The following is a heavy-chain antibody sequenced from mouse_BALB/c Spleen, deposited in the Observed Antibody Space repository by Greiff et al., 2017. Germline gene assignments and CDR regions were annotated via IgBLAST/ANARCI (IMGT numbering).Heavy chain of an antibody. V-gene: IGHV5-12-1*01. CDR3: ARHGAYVSAWFAY. CDR2: ISSGGGST. D-gene: IGHD1-1*01. Sequence: EVQLVESGGGLVKPGGSLKLSCAASGFAFSSYDISWVRQTPEKRLEWVAYISSGGGSTYYPDTVKGRFTISRDNAKNTLYLQMSSLKSEDTAMYYCARHGAYVSAWFAYWGQGTLVTVSA. J-gene: IGHJ3*01. CDR1: GFAFSSYD.